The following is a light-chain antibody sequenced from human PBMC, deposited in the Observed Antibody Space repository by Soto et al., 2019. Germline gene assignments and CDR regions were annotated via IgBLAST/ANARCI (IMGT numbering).Light chain of an antibody. Sequence: QPVLTQSPSASASLGASVKLTCTLSSGHSSYAIAWHQQQPEKGPRYLMKLNSDGSHSKGDGIPDRFSGSSSGAERYLTSSSLQSEDVADYYCQTWGTGIPVFGGGTKLTVL. CDR3: QTWGTGIPV. CDR2: LNSDGSH. CDR1: SGHSSYA. J-gene: IGLJ3*02. V-gene: IGLV4-69*01.